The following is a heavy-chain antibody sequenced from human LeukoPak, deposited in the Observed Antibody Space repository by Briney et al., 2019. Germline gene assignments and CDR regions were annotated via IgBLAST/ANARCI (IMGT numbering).Heavy chain of an antibody. V-gene: IGHV3-74*01. CDR2: INADGGIT. D-gene: IGHD3-22*01. J-gene: IGHJ4*02. Sequence: GGSLRLSCAASGFTFSRFWMPWVRQVPGKGLAWLSRINADGGITSYADPVKGRFTISRDNAKNTLYLQMNSLRIEDMAVYYCARGPSDTGYYCGDSWGLGTLVTVSS. CDR3: ARGPSDTGYYCGDS. CDR1: GFTFSRFW.